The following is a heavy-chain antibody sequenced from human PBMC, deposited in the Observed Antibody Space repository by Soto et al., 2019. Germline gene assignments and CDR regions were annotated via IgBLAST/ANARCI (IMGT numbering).Heavy chain of an antibody. CDR1: GFTFSSYA. Sequence: QVQLVESGGGVVQPGRSLRLSCAASGFTFSSYAMHWVRQAPGKGLEWVAVISYDGSNKYYADSVKGRFTISRDNSKNTLYLQMNSLRAEDTAVYYCARDHYRGYSGYDTGHGMDVW. CDR2: ISYDGSNK. CDR3: ARDHYRGYSGYDTGHGMDV. D-gene: IGHD5-12*01. J-gene: IGHJ6*01. V-gene: IGHV3-30-3*01.